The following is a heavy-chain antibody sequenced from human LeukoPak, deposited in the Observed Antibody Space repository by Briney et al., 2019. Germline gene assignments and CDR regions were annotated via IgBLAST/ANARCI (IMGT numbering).Heavy chain of an antibody. D-gene: IGHD1-7*01. J-gene: IGHJ4*02. CDR2: IKQDGSEK. V-gene: IGHV3-7*01. CDR1: GFTFSSYW. CDR3: ARVVTPRLELPLGYFDY. Sequence: GGSLRLSCAASGFTFSSYWMSWVRQAPGKGLEWVANIKQDGSEKYYVDSVKGRFTISRDNAKNSLYLQMNSLRAEDTAVYYCARVVTPRLELPLGYFDYWGRGTLVTVSS.